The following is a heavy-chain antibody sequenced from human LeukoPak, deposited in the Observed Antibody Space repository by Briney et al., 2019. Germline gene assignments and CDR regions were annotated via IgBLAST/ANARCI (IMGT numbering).Heavy chain of an antibody. Sequence: GGSLRLSCAASGFTFSSYGMHWVRQAPGKGLEWVAVISYDGSNKYYADSVKGRFTISRDNSKNTLYLQMNSLRAEDTAVYYCAKIGTQYSSGGGLTCYWGQGTLVTVSS. CDR3: AKIGTQYSSGGGLTCY. CDR1: GFTFSSYG. CDR2: ISYDGSNK. D-gene: IGHD6-19*01. V-gene: IGHV3-30*18. J-gene: IGHJ4*02.